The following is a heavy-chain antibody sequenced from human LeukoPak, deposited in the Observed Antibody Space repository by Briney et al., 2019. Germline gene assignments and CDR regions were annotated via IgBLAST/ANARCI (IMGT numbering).Heavy chain of an antibody. Sequence: SETLSLTCAVYGGSFSGYYWSWIRQPPGKGLEWIGEINHSGSTNYNPSLKSRVTISVDTSKNQFSLKLSSVTAADTAVYYCARDVAGNTFDYWGQGTLVTVSS. CDR3: ARDVAGNTFDY. J-gene: IGHJ4*02. V-gene: IGHV4-34*01. D-gene: IGHD5-12*01. CDR1: GGSFSGYY. CDR2: INHSGST.